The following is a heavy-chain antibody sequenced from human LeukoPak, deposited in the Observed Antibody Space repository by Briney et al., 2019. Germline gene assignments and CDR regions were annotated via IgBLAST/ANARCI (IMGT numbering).Heavy chain of an antibody. Sequence: ASVKVSCKASGYTFTRYDINWVRQATGQGLEWMGWMNPKSGNTGHAQKFQGRVTMTRDTSISTAYMELSRLRSDDTAVYYCARDPAAGELPGYWGQGTLVTVSS. V-gene: IGHV1-8*01. D-gene: IGHD6-13*01. CDR3: ARDPAAGELPGY. J-gene: IGHJ4*02. CDR2: MNPKSGNT. CDR1: GYTFTRYD.